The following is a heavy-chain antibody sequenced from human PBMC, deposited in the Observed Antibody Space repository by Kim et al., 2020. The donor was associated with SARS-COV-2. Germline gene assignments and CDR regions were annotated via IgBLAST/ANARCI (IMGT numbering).Heavy chain of an antibody. Sequence: ASVKVSCKASGYTFTSYTMHWVRQAPGQRLEWMGWINVGNGNTKYSQKFQGRVTITRDTSASTAYMELSSLRSEDTAVYFCARRQTTVENVFEIWGQGTMVTVSS. J-gene: IGHJ3*02. D-gene: IGHD4-17*01. CDR1: GYTFTSYT. V-gene: IGHV1-3*01. CDR2: INVGNGNT. CDR3: ARRQTTVENVFEI.